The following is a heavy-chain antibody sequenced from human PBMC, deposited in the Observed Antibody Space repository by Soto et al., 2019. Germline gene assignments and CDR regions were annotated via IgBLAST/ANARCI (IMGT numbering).Heavy chain of an antibody. CDR1: GFTFSNAW. Sequence: GGSLRLSCAASGFTFSNAWMNWVRQAPGKGLEWVGRIKSKTDGGTTDYAAPVKGRFTISRDDSKNTLYLQMNSLKTEDTAVYYCTKEKTYYMMIGWFDPWGQGTLDTVSS. V-gene: IGHV3-15*07. CDR2: IKSKTDGGTT. D-gene: IGHD3-10*01. J-gene: IGHJ5*02. CDR3: TKEKTYYMMIGWFDP.